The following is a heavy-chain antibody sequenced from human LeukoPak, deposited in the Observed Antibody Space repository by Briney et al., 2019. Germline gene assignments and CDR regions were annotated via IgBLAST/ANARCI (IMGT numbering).Heavy chain of an antibody. J-gene: IGHJ4*02. CDR2: INPNSGGT. D-gene: IGHD3-10*01. CDR3: ARVSVQYYYGSGSYYNVYFDY. Sequence: ASVKVSCKASGYTFTVYYMHWVRQAPGQGLEWMGWINPNSGGTNYAQKFQGRVTMTRDTSISTAYMELSRLRSDDTAVYYCARVSVQYYYGSGSYYNVYFDYWGQGTLVTVSS. V-gene: IGHV1-2*02. CDR1: GYTFTVYY.